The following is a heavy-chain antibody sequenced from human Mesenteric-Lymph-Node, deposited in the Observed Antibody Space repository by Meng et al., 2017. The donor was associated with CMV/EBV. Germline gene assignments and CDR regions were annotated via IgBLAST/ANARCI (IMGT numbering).Heavy chain of an antibody. Sequence: ASVKVSCKAAGYTFNSYGVSWVRQAPGQGLEWMGWMNTNSGDTGYAQKFQGRVTMTRNTSIRTAYMELSSLRSEDTAIYYCARTHIAVAGPDQWGQGTLVTVSS. V-gene: IGHV1-8*02. CDR3: ARTHIAVAGPDQ. CDR1: GYTFNSYG. D-gene: IGHD6-19*01. CDR2: MNTNSGDT. J-gene: IGHJ4*02.